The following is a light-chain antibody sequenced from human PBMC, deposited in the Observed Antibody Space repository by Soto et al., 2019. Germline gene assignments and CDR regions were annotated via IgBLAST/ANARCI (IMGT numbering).Light chain of an antibody. J-gene: IGLJ3*02. Sequence: QSALTQPASVSGSPGQSITISCTGTSSDVGGYNYVSWYQQHPGKAPKLMIYEVSNRPSGVSNRFSGSKSGNTASLTISGLQAEDEADYYCSSHTSSSTLVSGGGTQLTVL. CDR1: SSDVGGYNY. CDR2: EVS. V-gene: IGLV2-14*01. CDR3: SSHTSSSTLV.